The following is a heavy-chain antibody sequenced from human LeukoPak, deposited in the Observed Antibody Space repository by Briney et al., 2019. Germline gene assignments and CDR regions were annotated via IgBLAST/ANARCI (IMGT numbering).Heavy chain of an antibody. CDR3: ARVFTIFGVVITYYMGV. V-gene: IGHV1-18*01. D-gene: IGHD3-3*01. CDR1: GYSFSNYG. J-gene: IGHJ6*03. Sequence: ASVKVSCKPSGYSFSNYGISWVRQAPGRGLEWMGWISTYNGNTNYAQKFQGRVTMTTDTSTSTAYMELRSLRFDDTAVYYCARVFTIFGVVITYYMGVWGKGTTVTVSS. CDR2: ISTYNGNT.